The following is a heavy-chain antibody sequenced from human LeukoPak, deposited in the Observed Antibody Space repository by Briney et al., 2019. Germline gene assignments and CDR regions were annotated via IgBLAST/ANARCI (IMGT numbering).Heavy chain of an antibody. Sequence: VASVKVSCTVSGYTLTELSMHWARQAPGKALEWMGGFDPEDGETIYAQKFQGRVTMTEDTSTDTAYMELSSLRSEDTAVYYCATPTFDSLLYYFDYWGQGTLVTVSS. J-gene: IGHJ4*02. V-gene: IGHV1-24*01. CDR1: GYTLTELS. CDR3: ATPTFDSLLYYFDY. CDR2: FDPEDGET. D-gene: IGHD3-9*01.